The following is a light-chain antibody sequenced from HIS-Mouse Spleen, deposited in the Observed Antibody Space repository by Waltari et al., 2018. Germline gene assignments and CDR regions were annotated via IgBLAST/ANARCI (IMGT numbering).Light chain of an antibody. CDR2: AAS. CDR3: QQYYSYPPWT. J-gene: IGKJ1*01. CDR1: QGISSY. V-gene: IGKV1-8*01. Sequence: AIRMTQSPSSLSASTGDRVTIPCRASQGISSYLAWYQQKPGKAPKLLIYAASTLQSGVPSMFSGSGSGTDFTLTISCLQSEDFATYYCQQYYSYPPWTFGQGTKVEIK.